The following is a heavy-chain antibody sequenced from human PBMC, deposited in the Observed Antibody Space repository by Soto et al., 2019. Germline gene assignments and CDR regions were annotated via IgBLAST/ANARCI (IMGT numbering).Heavy chain of an antibody. D-gene: IGHD3-10*01. Sequence: SETLSLTCAVSGYSISSGYYWGWIRQPPGMGLEWIGDIYHSGSTYYYPSLKSRVTISVDTSKNQFSLKLSSVTAADTAVYYCARGPPPGDIPPYYSGMDVWGQGTTVTVSS. CDR2: IYHSGST. V-gene: IGHV4-38-2*01. CDR3: ARGPPPGDIPPYYSGMDV. CDR1: GYSISSGYY. J-gene: IGHJ6*02.